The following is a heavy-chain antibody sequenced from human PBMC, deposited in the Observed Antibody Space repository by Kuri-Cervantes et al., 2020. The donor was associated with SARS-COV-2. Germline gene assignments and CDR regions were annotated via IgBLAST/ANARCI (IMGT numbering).Heavy chain of an antibody. J-gene: IGHJ4*02. V-gene: IGHV3-53*01. CDR2: IYSGGST. CDR3: ARVPSGSYYEYYFDY. D-gene: IGHD1-26*01. Sequence: LSLTCAASGFTVSSNYMSWVRQAPGKGLEWVSVIYSGGSTYYADSVKGRFTISRDNYKNTLDLQMNSLRAEDTAVYYCARVPSGSYYEYYFDYWGQGTLVTVSS. CDR1: GFTVSSNY.